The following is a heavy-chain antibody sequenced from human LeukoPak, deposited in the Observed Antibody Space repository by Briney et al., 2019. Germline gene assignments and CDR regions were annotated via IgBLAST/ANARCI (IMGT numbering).Heavy chain of an antibody. V-gene: IGHV3-48*04. J-gene: IGHJ3*02. CDR3: AKCLEMATIANDAFDI. D-gene: IGHD5-24*01. CDR2: ISSSSSTI. CDR1: GFTFSSYS. Sequence: PGGSLRLSCAASGFTFSSYSMNWVRQAPGKGLEWVSYISSSSSTIYYADSVKGRFTISRDNAKNSLYLQMNSLRAEDTAVYYCAKCLEMATIANDAFDIWGQGTMVTVSS.